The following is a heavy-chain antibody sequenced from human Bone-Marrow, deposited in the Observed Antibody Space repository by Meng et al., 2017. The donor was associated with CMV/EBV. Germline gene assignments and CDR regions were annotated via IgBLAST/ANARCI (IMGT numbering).Heavy chain of an antibody. D-gene: IGHD2/OR15-2a*01. CDR3: ARASGYYLNAFDL. CDR2: IYYSWST. V-gene: IGHV4-59*01. J-gene: IGHJ3*01. Sequence: SETLSLISTVSGDSISTYYWSWIRQPPGKGLEWIAYIYYSWSTNYSPSPKSRVTISVDTSKNLFPLKLSSVTAADTAVYYCARASGYYLNAFDLWGQGIMVTVSS. CDR1: GDSISTYY.